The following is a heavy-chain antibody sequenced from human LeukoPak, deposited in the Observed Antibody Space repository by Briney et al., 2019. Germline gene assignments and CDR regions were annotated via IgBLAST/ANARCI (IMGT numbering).Heavy chain of an antibody. J-gene: IGHJ4*02. CDR1: GGSISSSGYY. D-gene: IGHD5-24*01. V-gene: IGHV4-39*01. Sequence: PSETLSLTCTASGGSISSSGYYWGWLRQPPGKGRVWIASINYSGTTDYNPSRKSRVTISEDRSKNQFSLKLSSVTAADTAVYYCARLRDGRWLLEYWGQGTLVTVS. CDR2: INYSGTT. CDR3: ARLRDGRWLLEY.